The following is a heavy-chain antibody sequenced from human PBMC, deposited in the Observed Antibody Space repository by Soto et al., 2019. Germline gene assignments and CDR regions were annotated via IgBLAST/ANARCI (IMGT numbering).Heavy chain of an antibody. D-gene: IGHD3-10*01. J-gene: IGHJ5*02. CDR3: ARMASFGSLNWFDP. V-gene: IGHV1-8*01. CDR2: MNPGSGDT. Sequence: ASVKVSCKASGYSFTNNDVSWVRQATGQGLEWMGWMNPGSGDTGYAQKFQGRVTMTRDISIATAYMELSSLRSDDTAIYYCARMASFGSLNWFDPWGQGTLVTVS. CDR1: GYSFTNND.